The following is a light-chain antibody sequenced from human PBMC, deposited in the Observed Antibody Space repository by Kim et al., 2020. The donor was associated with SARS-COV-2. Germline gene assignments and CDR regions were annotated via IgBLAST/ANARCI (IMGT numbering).Light chain of an antibody. J-gene: IGKJ1*01. Sequence: EIVMTQSPATLSVSPGERATLSCRASQSVSNNLAWYQQKPGQAPRLLIYGASTRATGIPARFSGSGSGTEFTLTISSLQSGDFAVYYCQQYDNWRRTFGQGTKVDIK. V-gene: IGKV3-15*01. CDR3: QQYDNWRRT. CDR1: QSVSNN. CDR2: GAS.